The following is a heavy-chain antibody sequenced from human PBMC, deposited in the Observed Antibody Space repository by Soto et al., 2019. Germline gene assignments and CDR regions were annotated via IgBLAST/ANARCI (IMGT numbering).Heavy chain of an antibody. J-gene: IGHJ4*02. V-gene: IGHV4-34*01. CDR2: INHSGST. Sequence: PSETLSLTCAVYGGSFSGYYWSWIRQPPGKGLEWIGEINHSGSTNYNPSLKSRVTISVDTSKNQFSLKLSSVTAADTAVYYCARGRIWLLWFGESDGFDYWGQGTLVT. CDR3: ARGRIWLLWFGESDGFDY. CDR1: GGSFSGYY. D-gene: IGHD3-10*01.